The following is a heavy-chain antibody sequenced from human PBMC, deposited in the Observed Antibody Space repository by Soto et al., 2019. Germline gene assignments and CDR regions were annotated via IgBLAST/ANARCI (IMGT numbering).Heavy chain of an antibody. CDR3: XXGYNWFDT. Sequence: EVQVVESGGGLIQPGGSLRLSCAASGFTVSRNYMTWVRQTPGKGLEWVSVIYDGGRTDYAASVKGRFTISRDSSKNTXXXXXXXXXXXXTAXXXXXXGYNWFDTWGLGTLVTVSS. V-gene: IGHV3-53*01. CDR1: GFTVSRNY. CDR2: IYDGGRT. J-gene: IGHJ5*02.